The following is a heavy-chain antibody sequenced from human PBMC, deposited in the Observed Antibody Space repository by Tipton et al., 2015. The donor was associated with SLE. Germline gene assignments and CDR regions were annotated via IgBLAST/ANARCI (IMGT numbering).Heavy chain of an antibody. Sequence: TLSLTCTVSGGSMSTYYWSWIRQPPGKGLEWIGYIYHSGSTNYNPSLRSRVTISVDRSKNQFSLKLSSVTAADTAVYYCARGRGSSSSGHYWGQGTLVTVSS. D-gene: IGHD6-6*01. CDR2: IYHSGST. CDR1: GGSMSTYY. J-gene: IGHJ4*02. CDR3: ARGRGSSSSGHY. V-gene: IGHV4-59*12.